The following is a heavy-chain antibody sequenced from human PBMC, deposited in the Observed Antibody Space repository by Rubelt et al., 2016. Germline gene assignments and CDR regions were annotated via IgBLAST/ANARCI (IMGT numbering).Heavy chain of an antibody. CDR3: ARAGALTAPKDY. J-gene: IGHJ4*02. Sequence: GIINPSGGSTSYAQKFQGRVTMTRDTSTSTVYMELSSLRSEDTAVYYCARAGALTAPKDYWGQGTLVTVSS. V-gene: IGHV1-46*01. CDR2: INPSGGST. D-gene: IGHD2-8*02.